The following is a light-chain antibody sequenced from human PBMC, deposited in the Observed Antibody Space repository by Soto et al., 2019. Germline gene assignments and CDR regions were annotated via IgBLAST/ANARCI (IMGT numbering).Light chain of an antibody. CDR2: GAS. CDR3: QQYGSSPLFT. J-gene: IGKJ3*01. CDR1: QSVSSNY. V-gene: IGKV3-20*01. Sequence: EIVLTQSPGTLSLSPGERATLSCRDSQSVSSNYLAWYQRKPGQAPRLLIYGASSRATSIPDRFSGSGSGTDFTLTISRLEPEDFAVYYCQQYGSSPLFTFGPGTKVDIK.